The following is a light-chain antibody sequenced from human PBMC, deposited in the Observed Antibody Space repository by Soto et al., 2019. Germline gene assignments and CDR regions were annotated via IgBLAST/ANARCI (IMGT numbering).Light chain of an antibody. CDR3: ASSTPTTPYV. J-gene: IGLJ1*01. V-gene: IGLV2-14*01. CDR1: RDDIGTSDF. Sequence: QSALTQPASVSGSPGQSITISCTGTRDDIGTSDFVSWYQQHPGKAPKLILYDVIYRPSGVSNRFSGSKSDNTASLTISGLQAEDEADYYCASSTPTTPYVLGTGTKLTVL. CDR2: DVI.